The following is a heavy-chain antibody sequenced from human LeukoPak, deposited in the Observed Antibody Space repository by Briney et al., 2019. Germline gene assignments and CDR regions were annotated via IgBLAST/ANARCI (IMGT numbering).Heavy chain of an antibody. CDR1: GGSVSSAPNV. J-gene: IGHJ4*02. CDR2: RRRST. D-gene: IGHD7-27*01. Sequence: SETLSLTCAVSGGSVSSAPNVWSWIRQPPGKGLEWIGYRRRSTNYNPSLKSRVTISVDTSKNQFSLKLSSVTAADTAVYYCARDNWGSLDYWGQGALVTVSS. V-gene: IGHV4-61*01. CDR3: ARDNWGSLDY.